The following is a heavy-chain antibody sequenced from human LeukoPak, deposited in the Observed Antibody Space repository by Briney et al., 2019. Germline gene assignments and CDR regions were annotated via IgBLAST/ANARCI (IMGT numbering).Heavy chain of an antibody. J-gene: IGHJ4*02. V-gene: IGHV1-46*01. CDR3: ARSELQFDYFDY. CDR1: GYTFTSYY. CDR2: INPSGGST. D-gene: IGHD5-24*01. Sequence: ASVKVSCKASGYTFTSYYMHWVRQAPGQGLEWMGIINPSGGSTSYAQKFQGRVTSNRDTSTSTVYMEMSSLRSEDTAVYYCARSELQFDYFDYWGQGTLVTVSS.